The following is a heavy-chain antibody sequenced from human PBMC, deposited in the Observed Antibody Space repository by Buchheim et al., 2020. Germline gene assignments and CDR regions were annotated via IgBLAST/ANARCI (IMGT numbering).Heavy chain of an antibody. CDR2: IYYSGST. D-gene: IGHD2-15*01. J-gene: IGHJ4*02. V-gene: IGHV4-59*01. CDR3: ARGGRSGRVDY. CDR1: GGSISSYY. Sequence: QVQLQESGPGLVKPSETLSLTCTVSGGSISSYYWSWIRQPPGKRLEWIGYIYYSGSTNYNPSLKSRVTISVDTSKNQFSLKLSSVTAADTAVYYCARGGRSGRVDYWGQGTL.